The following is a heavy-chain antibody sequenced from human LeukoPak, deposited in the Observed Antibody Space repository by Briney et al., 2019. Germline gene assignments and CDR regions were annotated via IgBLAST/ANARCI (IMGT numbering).Heavy chain of an antibody. J-gene: IGHJ1*01. Sequence: SETLSFTSTGSAASISTYYWSWIRQPPGKGLESVGYLYYSATTTYSPSLKSRVTISVDTSTSPFSLQLNSLTAADTAIYYCARVRGIFVTPWGQGTLVTVSS. CDR1: AASISTYY. CDR2: LYYSATT. D-gene: IGHD2-21*02. CDR3: ARVRGIFVTP. V-gene: IGHV4-59*01.